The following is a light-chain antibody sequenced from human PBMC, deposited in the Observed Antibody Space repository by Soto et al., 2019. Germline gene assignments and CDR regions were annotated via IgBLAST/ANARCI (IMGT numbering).Light chain of an antibody. CDR3: QHYNSYSEA. CDR1: QTISSW. CDR2: KAS. V-gene: IGKV1-5*03. Sequence: DIQITQSPATLSGSVGNRVTITCRASQTISSWLAWYQQKPVKAPKLLIYKASTLKSGVPSRFSGSGSGTEFTLTISSLQPDHFATYYCQHYNSYSEALGQGTTV. J-gene: IGKJ1*01.